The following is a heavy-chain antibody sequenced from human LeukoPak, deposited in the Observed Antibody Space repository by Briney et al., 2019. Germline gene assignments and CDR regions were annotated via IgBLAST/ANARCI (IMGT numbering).Heavy chain of an antibody. CDR1: GFTFSSYG. CDR2: IRYDGSNK. CDR3: AKDGVDIVVVVAAPGYFDY. J-gene: IGHJ4*02. V-gene: IGHV3-30*02. D-gene: IGHD2-15*01. Sequence: GGSLRLSCAASGFTFSSYGMHWVRKAPGKGLEWVAFIRYDGSNKYYADSVKGRFTISRDNSKNTLYLQMNSLRAEDTAVYYCAKDGVDIVVVVAAPGYFDYWGQGTLVTVSS.